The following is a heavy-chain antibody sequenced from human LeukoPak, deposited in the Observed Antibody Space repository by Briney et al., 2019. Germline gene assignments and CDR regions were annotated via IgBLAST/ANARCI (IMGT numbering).Heavy chain of an antibody. D-gene: IGHD5-24*01. V-gene: IGHV4-34*01. CDR1: GGSFIGFH. CDR2: INHSGST. J-gene: IGHJ3*02. CDR3: ARKMGSGAFDI. Sequence: SETLSLTCAVYGGSFIGFHWNWIRQAPGKGLEWIGDINHSGSTNYNPSLTSRVTISVDPSKNQFSLNLSSVTAADTAVYYCARKMGSGAFDIWGQGTMVTVSS.